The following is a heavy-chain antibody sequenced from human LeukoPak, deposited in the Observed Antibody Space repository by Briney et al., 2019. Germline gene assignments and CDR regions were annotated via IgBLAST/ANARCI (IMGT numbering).Heavy chain of an antibody. CDR3: ARDRGGPLDY. V-gene: IGHV3-48*04. CDR2: ISSSGTAI. CDR1: GFTFSNSG. D-gene: IGHD3-16*01. Sequence: GGTLRLSCAASGFTFSNSGMNWVRQAPGKGLEWISYISSSGTAIYYADSVKGRFTSSRDNAKNSLYLQMNSLRAEDTAVYYCARDRGGPLDYWGQGTLVTVSS. J-gene: IGHJ4*02.